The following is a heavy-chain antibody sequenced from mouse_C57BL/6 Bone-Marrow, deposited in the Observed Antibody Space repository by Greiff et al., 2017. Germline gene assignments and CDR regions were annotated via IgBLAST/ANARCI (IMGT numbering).Heavy chain of an antibody. J-gene: IGHJ1*03. D-gene: IGHD1-1*01. CDR3: ARGPPYGSSHHWYFDV. CDR1: GYTFTSYT. V-gene: IGHV1-4*01. Sequence: VQLQQSGAELARPGASVKMSCKASGYTFTSYTMHWVKQRPGQGLEWIGYINLSSGYTKYNQKFKDKATLTADKSSSTAYMQLSSLTSEDSAVYYCARGPPYGSSHHWYFDVWGTGTTVTVSS. CDR2: INLSSGYT.